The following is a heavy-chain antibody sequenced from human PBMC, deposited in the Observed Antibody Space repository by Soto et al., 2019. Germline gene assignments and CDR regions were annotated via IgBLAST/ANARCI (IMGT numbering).Heavy chain of an antibody. CDR3: ARESGSRNYYYYGMDV. Sequence: XGSLRLSCAASGFTVSSNYMSWVRQAPGKGLEWVSVIYSGGSTYYADSVKGRFTISRDNSKNTLYLQMNSLRAEDTAVYYCARESGSRNYYYYGMDVWGQGTTVTVSS. D-gene: IGHD3-3*01. CDR1: GFTVSSNY. CDR2: IYSGGST. J-gene: IGHJ6*02. V-gene: IGHV3-53*01.